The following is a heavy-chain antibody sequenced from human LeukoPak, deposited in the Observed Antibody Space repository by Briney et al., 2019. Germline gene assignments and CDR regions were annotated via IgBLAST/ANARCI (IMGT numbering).Heavy chain of an antibody. J-gene: IGHJ6*03. V-gene: IGHV3-33*06. CDR1: GFTFSNAW. CDR3: AKSPPGWLLPYYMDV. Sequence: PGGSLRLSCAASGFTFSNAWMSWVRQAPGKGLEWVAVIWYDGSNKYYADSVKGRFTISRDNSKNTLYLQMNSLRAEDTAVYYCAKSPPGWLLPYYMDVWGKGTTVTVSS. CDR2: IWYDGSNK. D-gene: IGHD3-9*01.